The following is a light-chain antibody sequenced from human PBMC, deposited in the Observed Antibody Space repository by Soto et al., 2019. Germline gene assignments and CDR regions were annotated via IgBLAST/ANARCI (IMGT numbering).Light chain of an antibody. CDR2: DAT. J-gene: IGLJ1*01. V-gene: IGLV2-14*01. CDR1: SSDIGAYNF. Sequence: QSALTQPGSVSGSPGQSITIPCTGTSSDIGAYNFASLYPQHPGKAPKLMVFDATNRSSGASTRFSGSQSCNTAALTISALQAEDEADYYCCSFTSGNTADVVGTGTKVNV. CDR3: CSFTSGNTADV.